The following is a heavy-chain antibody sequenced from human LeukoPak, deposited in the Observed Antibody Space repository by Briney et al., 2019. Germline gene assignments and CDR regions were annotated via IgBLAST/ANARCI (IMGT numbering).Heavy chain of an antibody. D-gene: IGHD4-17*01. CDR2: MSYDGSNK. CDR1: GFTFSSYA. J-gene: IGHJ5*02. Sequence: PGRSLRLSCAASGFTFSSYAMHWVRQAPGKGLEWVAVMSYDGSNKYYADSVKGRFTISRDNSKNTLYLQMNSLRAEDTAVYYCARDSNGDYGGGFDPWGQGTLVTVSS. CDR3: ARDSNGDYGGGFDP. V-gene: IGHV3-30-3*01.